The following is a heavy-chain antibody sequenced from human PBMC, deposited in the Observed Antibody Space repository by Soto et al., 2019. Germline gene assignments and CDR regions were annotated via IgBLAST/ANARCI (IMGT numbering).Heavy chain of an antibody. D-gene: IGHD6-13*01. CDR3: ASARYSSTCNPSDYYGWDV. CDR1: GGTFGTYA. V-gene: IGHV1-69*01. Sequence: QVQLVQSGAEVKKPGSSVKVSCKASGGTFGTYAISWVRQAPGQGLEWMGGIIPIFGAPNYAQKFQGTVTITADESTRTDYMELSSLRDEDTAVYYCASARYSSTCNPSDYYGWDVWGQGTTVTVSS. CDR2: IIPIFGAP. J-gene: IGHJ6*02.